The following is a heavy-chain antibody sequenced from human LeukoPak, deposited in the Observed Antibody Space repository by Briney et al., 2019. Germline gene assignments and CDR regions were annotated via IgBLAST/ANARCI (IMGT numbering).Heavy chain of an antibody. Sequence: PSETLSLTCAVYGGSFSGYYWNWIRHPPAQGLEWVGEIKHSELTNYNPSLKSRVTISVDPSTIHFSLKLSSVTAADTAVYYCARIDGGWYRFYYFDYWSQETLVTVSS. CDR3: ARIDGGWYRFYYFDY. CDR1: GGSFSGYY. V-gene: IGHV4-34*01. CDR2: IKHSELT. J-gene: IGHJ4*02. D-gene: IGHD6-19*01.